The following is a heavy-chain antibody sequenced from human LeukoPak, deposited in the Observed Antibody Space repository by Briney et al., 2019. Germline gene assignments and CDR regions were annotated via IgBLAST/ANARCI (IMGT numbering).Heavy chain of an antibody. J-gene: IGHJ3*02. CDR3: ARTRGSYYVDAFDI. D-gene: IGHD1-26*01. Sequence: PGGSLRLSCAASGFTFSSYWMHWVRQAPGKGLVWVSRIKSDGSSTTYADSVKGRFTISRDNAKNSLYLQMNSLRAEDTAVYYCARTRGSYYVDAFDIWGQGTMVTVSS. CDR2: IKSDGSST. CDR1: GFTFSSYW. V-gene: IGHV3-74*01.